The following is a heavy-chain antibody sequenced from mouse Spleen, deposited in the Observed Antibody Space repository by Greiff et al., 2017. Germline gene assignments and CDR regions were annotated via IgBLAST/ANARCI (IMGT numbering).Heavy chain of an antibody. CDR1: GYTFTDYY. V-gene: IGHV1-26*01. D-gene: IGHD2-5*01. Sequence: VHVKQSGPELVKPGASVKISCKASGYTFTDYYMNWVKQSHGKSLEWIGDINPNNGGTSYNQKFKGKATLTVDKSSSTAYMQLSSLTSEDSAVYYCARSSNSYYYAMDYWGQGTSVTVSS. CDR2: INPNNGGT. J-gene: IGHJ4*01. CDR3: ARSSNSYYYAMDY.